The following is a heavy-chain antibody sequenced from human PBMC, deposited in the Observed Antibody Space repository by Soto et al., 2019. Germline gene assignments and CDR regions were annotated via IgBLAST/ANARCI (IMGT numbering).Heavy chain of an antibody. J-gene: IGHJ3*02. CDR1: GFTFSDYY. D-gene: IGHD2-2*01. CDR2: ISSSGSTI. Sequence: PGGSLRLSCAASGFTFSDYYMIWIRQAPGKGLEWVSYISSSGSTIYYADSVKGRFTISRDNAKNSLYLQMNSLRAEDTAVYYCARGYQLLWGDAFDIWGQGTMVTVSS. V-gene: IGHV3-11*01. CDR3: ARGYQLLWGDAFDI.